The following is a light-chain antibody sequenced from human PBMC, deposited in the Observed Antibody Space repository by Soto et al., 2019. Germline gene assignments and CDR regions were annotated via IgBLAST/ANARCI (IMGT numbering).Light chain of an antibody. CDR2: DAS. Sequence: EIVLTQSPATLSLSPGNRATLSCRASESVSRYLAWYQQKPGQAPRLLIYDASSRAAGIPARFSGSGSCTDFTLTSTSLESEDFSVYYCQQRSDWPSTFGGGTKVEIK. CDR1: ESVSRY. J-gene: IGKJ4*01. CDR3: QQRSDWPST. V-gene: IGKV3-11*01.